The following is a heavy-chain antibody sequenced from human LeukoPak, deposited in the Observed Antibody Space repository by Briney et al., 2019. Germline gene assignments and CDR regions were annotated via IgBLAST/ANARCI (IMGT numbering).Heavy chain of an antibody. CDR3: ARLASNGWSHCDY. V-gene: IGHV4-59*08. D-gene: IGHD6-19*01. CDR1: GGSISGYY. J-gene: IGHJ4*02. CDR2: IYYSGST. Sequence: PSETLSLTCTVSGGSISGYYWSWIRQPPGKGPEWIGYIYYSGSTNYNPSLKSRVTISVDTSKNQFSLKMNSVTAADTAVYYCARLASNGWSHCDYWGQGTLVTVSS.